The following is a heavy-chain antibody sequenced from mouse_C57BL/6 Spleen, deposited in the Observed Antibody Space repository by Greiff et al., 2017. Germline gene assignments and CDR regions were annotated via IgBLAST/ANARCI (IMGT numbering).Heavy chain of an antibody. CDR3: ARSGITTGGYFDV. D-gene: IGHD1-1*01. Sequence: QVQLKQPGAELVKPGASVKLSCKASGYTFTSYWMHWVKQRPGQGLEWIGMIHPNSGSTNYNEKFKSKATLTVDKSSSTAYMQLSSLTSEDSAVYYCARSGITTGGYFDVWGTGTTVTVSS. J-gene: IGHJ1*03. CDR1: GYTFTSYW. CDR2: IHPNSGST. V-gene: IGHV1-64*01.